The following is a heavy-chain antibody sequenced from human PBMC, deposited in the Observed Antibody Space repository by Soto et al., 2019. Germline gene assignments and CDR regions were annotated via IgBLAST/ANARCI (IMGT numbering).Heavy chain of an antibody. CDR3: ARFEQLATHYYYDGMDV. V-gene: IGHV1-69*12. Sequence: QVQLVQSGAEVKKPGSSVKVSCKASGGTFSSYAISWVRQAPGQGLEWMGGIIPIFGTANYAQKFQGRVTITADESTSTAYMELSSLRSEDTAVYYCARFEQLATHYYYDGMDVWGQGTTVTVSS. CDR1: GGTFSSYA. J-gene: IGHJ6*02. D-gene: IGHD6-6*01. CDR2: IIPIFGTA.